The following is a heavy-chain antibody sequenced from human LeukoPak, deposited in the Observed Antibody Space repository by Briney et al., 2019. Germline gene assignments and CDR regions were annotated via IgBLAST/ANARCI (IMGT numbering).Heavy chain of an antibody. J-gene: IGHJ5*02. CDR3: ARSHYYGRGWFDP. CDR1: GGSISSYY. CDR2: IYYSGST. V-gene: IGHV4-59*08. D-gene: IGHD3-10*01. Sequence: SETLSLTCTVSGGSISSYYWSWIRQPPGKGLEWMGYIYYSGSTNYNPSLKSRVTISVDTSKNQSSLKLSSVTAADTAVYYCARSHYYGRGWFDPWGQGTLVTVSS.